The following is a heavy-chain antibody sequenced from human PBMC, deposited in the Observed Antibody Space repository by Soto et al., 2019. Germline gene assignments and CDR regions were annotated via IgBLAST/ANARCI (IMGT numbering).Heavy chain of an antibody. J-gene: IGHJ4*02. CDR3: ASAKGAGSGSFDY. D-gene: IGHD3-10*01. CDR2: IYYSGST. Sequence: QVQLQESGPGLVKPSQTLSLTCTVSGGSISSGGYYWSWIRQHPGKGLGWIGYIYYSGSTYYNPALKSRYTISVDTSKTQFSLKLSSVTAADMAVYYCASAKGAGSGSFDYWGQGTLVTVSS. V-gene: IGHV4-31*03. CDR1: GGSISSGGYY.